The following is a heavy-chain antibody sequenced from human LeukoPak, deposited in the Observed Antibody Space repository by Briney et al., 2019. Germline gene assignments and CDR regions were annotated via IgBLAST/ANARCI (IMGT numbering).Heavy chain of an antibody. D-gene: IGHD5-12*01. CDR2: ISPGGGPT. CDR3: AKDGAWLRFDD. Sequence: HTGGSLRLSCAGSGFPFSSHGMNWVRQAPGKGLEWASGISPGGGPTYYADSVKGRFTISRDDLKSTLYLQMKTLRAEDTAVYYCAKDGAWLRFDDWGQGILVTVSS. J-gene: IGHJ4*02. V-gene: IGHV3-23*01. CDR1: GFPFSSHG.